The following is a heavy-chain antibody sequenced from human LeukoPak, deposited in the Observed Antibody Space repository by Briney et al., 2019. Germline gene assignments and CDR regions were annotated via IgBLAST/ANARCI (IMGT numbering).Heavy chain of an antibody. CDR1: GYTFTGYY. V-gene: IGHV1-2*02. D-gene: IGHD6-13*01. Sequence: ASVKVSCKASGYTFTGYYMHWVRQAPGQGLEWMGWINPNSGGTNYAQKLQGRVTMTTDTSTSTAYMELRSLRSDDTAVYYCARVLAAAGAFDYWGQGTLVTVSS. CDR2: INPNSGGT. CDR3: ARVLAAAGAFDY. J-gene: IGHJ4*02.